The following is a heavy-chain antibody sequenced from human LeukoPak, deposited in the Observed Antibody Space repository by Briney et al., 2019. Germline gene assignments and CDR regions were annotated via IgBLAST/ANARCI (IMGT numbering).Heavy chain of an antibody. CDR1: GFTFSSCA. CDR3: AKDLMVRGVTPTDY. CDR2: ISGSGGST. V-gene: IGHV3-23*01. Sequence: PSGSLSLSCAASGFTFSSCAMCWVRLPPRQGLELDSAISGSGGSTYYADSVKGRFTISRDNSKNTLYLQMNSLRAEDTAVYYCAKDLMVRGVTPTDYGGPGTLVTVSS. D-gene: IGHD3-10*01. J-gene: IGHJ4*02.